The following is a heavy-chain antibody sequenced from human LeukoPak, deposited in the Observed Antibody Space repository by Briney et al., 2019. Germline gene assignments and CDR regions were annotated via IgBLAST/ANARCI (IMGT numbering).Heavy chain of an antibody. V-gene: IGHV1-2*02. CDR1: GYTFTGYY. CDR3: ARGSMAAAGNFDY. Sequence: ASVQVSCKASGYTFTGYYMHWVRQAPEQGIEWMGWINPNSGGTNYAQKFQGRVTMTRDTSISTAYMELSRLRSDDTAVYYCARGSMAAAGNFDYWGQGTLVTVSS. J-gene: IGHJ4*02. CDR2: INPNSGGT. D-gene: IGHD6-13*01.